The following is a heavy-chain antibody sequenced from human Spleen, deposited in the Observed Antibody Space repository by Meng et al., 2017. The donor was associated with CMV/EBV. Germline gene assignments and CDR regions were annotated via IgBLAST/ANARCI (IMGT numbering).Heavy chain of an antibody. V-gene: IGHV3-30*03. CDR3: ARDRSSSSEWWDNYYYPMDV. D-gene: IGHD6-6*01. Sequence: GGSLRLSCAVSGGSISSSNWWSWVRQSPGKGLEWVAVISNDGSNKYYADSVKGRFTISRDNSKNTLYLQMNSLRGEDTAVYYCARDRSSSSEWWDNYYYPMDVWGQGTTVTVSS. J-gene: IGHJ6*02. CDR2: ISNDGSNK. CDR1: GGSISSSN.